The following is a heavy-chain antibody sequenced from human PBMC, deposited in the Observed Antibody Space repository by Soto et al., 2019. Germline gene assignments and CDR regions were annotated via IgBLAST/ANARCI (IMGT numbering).Heavy chain of an antibody. V-gene: IGHV4-59*01. Sequence: SETLSLTCTVSGGSISSYYWSWIRQPPGKGLEWIGYIYYSGSTNYNPSLKSRVTISVDTSKNQFSLKLSSVTAADTAVYYCARVRMVRDYYYYMDVWGKGTTVTVSS. J-gene: IGHJ6*03. CDR1: GGSISSYY. CDR2: IYYSGST. D-gene: IGHD3-10*01. CDR3: ARVRMVRDYYYYMDV.